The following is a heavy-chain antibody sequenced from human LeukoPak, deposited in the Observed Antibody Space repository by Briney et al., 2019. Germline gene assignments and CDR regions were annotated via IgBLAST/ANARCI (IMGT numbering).Heavy chain of an antibody. CDR1: GYTFTSYY. CDR2: INPSGGST. Sequence: GASVKVSCKASGYTFTSYYMHWVRQAPGQGLGWMGIINPSGGSTSYVQKFQGRVTMTRDTSTSTVYMELSSLRSEDTAVYYCARDTPQQDTAMALYYFDYWGQGTLVTVSS. V-gene: IGHV1-46*01. D-gene: IGHD5-18*01. CDR3: ARDTPQQDTAMALYYFDY. J-gene: IGHJ4*02.